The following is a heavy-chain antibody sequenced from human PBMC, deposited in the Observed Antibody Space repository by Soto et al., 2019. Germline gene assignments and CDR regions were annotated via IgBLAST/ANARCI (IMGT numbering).Heavy chain of an antibody. CDR1: AGSITTSY. J-gene: IGHJ5*02. CDR3: ASSGIVGREVNTWFDP. CDR2: ISYRGST. V-gene: IGHV4-59*01. Sequence: SETLSLTCTVSAGSITTSYWSWIRQPPGKALEWIGYISYRGSTNYNPSLKSRLTISIDTSKSQISLKLTSMTTADTAVYYCASSGIVGREVNTWFDPWGQGTLVTVSS. D-gene: IGHD3-22*01.